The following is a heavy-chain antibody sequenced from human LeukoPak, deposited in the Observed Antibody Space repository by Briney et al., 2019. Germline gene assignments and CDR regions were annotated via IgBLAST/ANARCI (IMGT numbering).Heavy chain of an antibody. V-gene: IGHV4-4*02. J-gene: IGHJ4*02. CDR3: ARGTIVGAPIMDY. CDR2: INHSGST. CDR1: GGSISSSNW. D-gene: IGHD1-26*01. Sequence: PSGTLSLTCAVSGGSISSSNWWSWVRQPPGKGLEWIGEINHSGSTNYNPSLKSRVTISVDTSKNQFSQKLNSVTAADTAVYYCARGTIVGAPIMDYWGQGTLVTVSS.